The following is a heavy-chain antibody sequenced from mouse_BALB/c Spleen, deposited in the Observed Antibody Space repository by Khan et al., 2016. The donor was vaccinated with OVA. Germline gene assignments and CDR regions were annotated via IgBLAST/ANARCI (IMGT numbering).Heavy chain of an antibody. V-gene: IGHV14-3*02. CDR3: TGGAYNGLFAY. J-gene: IGHJ3*01. Sequence: VQLQQSGAEFVKPGASVKLSCTASGFNIKDTYMHWINQRPQHGLVWIGRIDPANGNVKYDPNFQDKATIAADASSNTAYLQLSSLTSADTAVYYCTGGAYNGLFAYWGQGTLVTVSA. CDR1: GFNIKDTY. D-gene: IGHD2-10*01. CDR2: IDPANGNV.